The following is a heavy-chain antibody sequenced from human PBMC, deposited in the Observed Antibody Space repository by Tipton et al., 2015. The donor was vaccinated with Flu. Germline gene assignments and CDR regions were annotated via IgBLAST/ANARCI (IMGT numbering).Heavy chain of an antibody. CDR3: AREEALWFGELGY. CDR1: GFTFSSYS. Sequence: SLRLSCAASGFTFSSYSMNWVRQAPGKGLEWVSSISSSSSYIYYADSVKGRFTISRDNAKNSLYLQMNSLRAEDTAVYYCAREEALWFGELGYWGQGTLVTVSS. V-gene: IGHV3-21*01. CDR2: ISSSSSYI. J-gene: IGHJ4*02. D-gene: IGHD3-10*01.